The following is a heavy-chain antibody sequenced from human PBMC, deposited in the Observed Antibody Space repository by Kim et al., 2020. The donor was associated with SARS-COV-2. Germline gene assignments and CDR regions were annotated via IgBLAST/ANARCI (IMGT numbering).Heavy chain of an antibody. V-gene: IGHV3-23*01. Sequence: GGSLRLSCAASGFTFSNTAMTWVRQAPGKGLEWVSTIGGSGVSTYYPDSVKGRFTISRDNSKNTLSLQMNSLRGEDTAEYYCVKGRGSWPNYYDSWGQGT. CDR3: VKGRGSWPNYYDS. CDR2: IGGSGVST. D-gene: IGHD6-13*01. J-gene: IGHJ4*02. CDR1: GFTFSNTA.